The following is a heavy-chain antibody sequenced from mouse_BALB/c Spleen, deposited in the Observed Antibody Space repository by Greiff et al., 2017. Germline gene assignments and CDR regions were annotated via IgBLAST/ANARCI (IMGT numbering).Heavy chain of an antibody. CDR3: ARSPFYYAMDY. J-gene: IGHJ4*01. CDR2: ISSGSSTI. V-gene: IGHV5-17*02. CDR1: GFTFSSFG. Sequence: EVQRVESGGGLVQPGGSRKLSCAASGFTFSSFGMHWVRQAPEKGLEWVAYISSGSSTIYYADTVKGRFTISRDNPKNTLFLQMTSLRSEDTAMYYCARSPFYYAMDYWGQGTSVTVSS.